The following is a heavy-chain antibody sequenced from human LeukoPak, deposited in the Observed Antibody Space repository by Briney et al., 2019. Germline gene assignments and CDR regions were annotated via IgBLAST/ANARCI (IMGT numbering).Heavy chain of an antibody. Sequence: GGSLRLSCAPSGFTFSSYAMHWVRQAPGKGLEWVAVISYAGSNKFYADSVRGRVTISRDNAKNSLYLQMNSLRAEDTAVYYCARETPYSNTWTDFDFWGQGTLVTVSS. V-gene: IGHV3-30*07. CDR2: ISYAGSNK. D-gene: IGHD6-13*01. CDR3: ARETPYSNTWTDFDF. CDR1: GFTFSSYA. J-gene: IGHJ4*02.